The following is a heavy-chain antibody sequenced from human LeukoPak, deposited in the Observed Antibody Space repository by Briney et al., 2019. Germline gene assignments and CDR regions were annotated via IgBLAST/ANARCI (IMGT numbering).Heavy chain of an antibody. CDR1: GGSIITNDYW. D-gene: IGHD1-26*01. Sequence: SETLSLTCVVSGGSIITNDYWWGWIRQPPGKGLEWIGTIDHAGTTFYNVSLKSRVTISVDTPNNQFSLRLNSVGAADTAVYYCAKDYVVGATVWFDPWGQGTLVTVSS. CDR3: AKDYVVGATVWFDP. J-gene: IGHJ5*02. V-gene: IGHV4-39*02. CDR2: IDHAGTT.